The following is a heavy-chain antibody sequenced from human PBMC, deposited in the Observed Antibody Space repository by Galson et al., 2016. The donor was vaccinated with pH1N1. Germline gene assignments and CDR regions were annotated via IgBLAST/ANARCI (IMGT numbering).Heavy chain of an antibody. Sequence: SLRLSCAASGFSLSMYWMSWVRQAPGKGLEWLANVKQDGSEKYYVDSVKGRFTITRDNAKNSVFREMNSLGAWDTAVYYCAGDYYYHSSDSDAYDLCGHGTMVTVSS. J-gene: IGHJ3*01. V-gene: IGHV3-7*01. D-gene: IGHD3-22*01. CDR3: AGDYYYHSSDSDAYDL. CDR1: GFSLSMYW. CDR2: VKQDGSEK.